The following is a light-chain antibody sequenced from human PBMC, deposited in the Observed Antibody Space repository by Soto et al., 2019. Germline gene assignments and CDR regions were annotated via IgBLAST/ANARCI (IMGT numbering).Light chain of an antibody. CDR2: DAS. J-gene: IGKJ1*01. Sequence: SVVTQSAGTLSLSPGTRATLSCWPSQSVSSNLAWYQQKPGQAPRLLIYDASNRATGIPARFSGGGSGTDFTLTISSLEPEDFAVYYCQQRSNWPGTFGQGTKVDI. CDR3: QQRSNWPGT. V-gene: IGKV3-11*01. CDR1: QSVSSN.